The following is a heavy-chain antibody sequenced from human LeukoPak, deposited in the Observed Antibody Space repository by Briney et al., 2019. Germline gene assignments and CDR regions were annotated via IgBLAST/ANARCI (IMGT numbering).Heavy chain of an antibody. V-gene: IGHV3-15*01. CDR3: ATDVGFEEGNLDL. CDR1: GFTFTKAW. J-gene: IGHJ2*01. D-gene: IGHD3-10*01. CDR2: IKSKTDGGTT. Sequence: PGGSLRLSCGASGFTFTKAWMNWVRQAPGKGLEWVALIKSKTDGGTTDYAAPVRGRFSISREDSKNTLYLKMNSLKTEDTALYYCATDVGFEEGNLDLCGRGDLVTVSS.